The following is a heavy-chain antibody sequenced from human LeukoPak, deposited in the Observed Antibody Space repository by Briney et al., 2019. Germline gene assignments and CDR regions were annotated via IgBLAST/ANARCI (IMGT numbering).Heavy chain of an antibody. Sequence: GESLKISCRGSGYSFTTYWIGWVRQMPGKGLDWVGIIYPGDSDTRYTPSFQGQVTMSADKSINTAYLQWSSLKASDTAMYYCARRQGCSSTSCPPDYWGQGTLVTVSS. V-gene: IGHV5-51*01. CDR2: IYPGDSDT. CDR3: ARRQGCSSTSCPPDY. D-gene: IGHD2-2*01. J-gene: IGHJ4*02. CDR1: GYSFTTYW.